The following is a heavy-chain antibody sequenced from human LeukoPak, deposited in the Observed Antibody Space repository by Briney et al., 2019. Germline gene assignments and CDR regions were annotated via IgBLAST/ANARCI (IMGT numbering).Heavy chain of an antibody. J-gene: IGHJ4*02. D-gene: IGHD3-22*01. CDR1: GYTFTGYY. CDR3: ARDRAAGGPYYYDSSGYYFSDY. Sequence: ASVKVSCKASGYTFTGYYMHWVRQAPGQGLEWMGRINPNSGGTNYAQKFQGRVTITRDTSISTAYMELSRLRSDDTAVYYCARDRAAGGPYYYDSSGYYFSDYWGQGTLVTVSS. CDR2: INPNSGGT. V-gene: IGHV1-2*06.